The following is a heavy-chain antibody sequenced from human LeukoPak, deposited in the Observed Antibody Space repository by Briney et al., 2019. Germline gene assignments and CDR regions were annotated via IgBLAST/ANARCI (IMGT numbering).Heavy chain of an antibody. V-gene: IGHV3-74*01. CDR1: GFTFSSYW. D-gene: IGHD3-3*01. Sequence: TGGSQGLSCAASGFTFSSYWMHWVRQAPGKGLVWVSRINSDGSSTSYADSVKGRFTISRDNAKNTLYLQMNSLRAEDTAVYYCASLGADLEWLLQDHYYYGMDVWGQGTTVTVSS. CDR3: ASLGADLEWLLQDHYYYGMDV. CDR2: INSDGSST. J-gene: IGHJ6*02.